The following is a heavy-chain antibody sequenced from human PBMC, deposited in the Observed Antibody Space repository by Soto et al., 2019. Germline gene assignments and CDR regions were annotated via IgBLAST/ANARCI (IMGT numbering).Heavy chain of an antibody. CDR3: ARDNEGGYSAASPFDY. CDR1: GYTFTDYG. Sequence: QVQLVQSGGEVKKPGASVKVSCKASGYTFTDYGISWLRQAPGQGPEWMAWISTYNGDTKYGQKGQGRVTMTTDTSTTTAYMELRSLRFDDTAVYYCARDNEGGYSAASPFDYWGQGTLVTVSS. D-gene: IGHD5-18*01. CDR2: ISTYNGDT. J-gene: IGHJ4*02. V-gene: IGHV1-18*01.